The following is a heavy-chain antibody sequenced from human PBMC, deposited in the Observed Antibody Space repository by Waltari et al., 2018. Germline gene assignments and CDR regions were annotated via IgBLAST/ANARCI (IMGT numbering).Heavy chain of an antibody. V-gene: IGHV1-8*02. Sequence: QEQLVQSGPEVKKPGASVKVSCQASGYSLTDFDITWMRQAAGQGLEWMGWLNPNSRNTAYSQSFQGRVTFTADTSINTTYMEMTALTSEDTAVYYCARLVLTSQYEINWLGPWGQGTLVTVSS. CDR2: LNPNSRNT. J-gene: IGHJ5*02. D-gene: IGHD6-6*01. CDR3: ARLVLTSQYEINWLGP. CDR1: GYSLTDFD.